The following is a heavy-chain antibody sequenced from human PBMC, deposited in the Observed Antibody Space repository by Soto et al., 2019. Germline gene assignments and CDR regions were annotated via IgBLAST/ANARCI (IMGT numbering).Heavy chain of an antibody. Sequence: PSETLSLTCTVSGGSVSSGSYYWSWIRQPPGKGLEWIGYIYYSGSTNYNPSLKSRVTISVDTSKNQFSLKLSSVTAADTAVYYCARIGRFYDILTGYTPGSPLSADYWGQGTLVTVSS. D-gene: IGHD3-9*01. CDR1: GGSVSSGSYY. CDR2: IYYSGST. J-gene: IGHJ4*02. CDR3: ARIGRFYDILTGYTPGSPLSADY. V-gene: IGHV4-61*01.